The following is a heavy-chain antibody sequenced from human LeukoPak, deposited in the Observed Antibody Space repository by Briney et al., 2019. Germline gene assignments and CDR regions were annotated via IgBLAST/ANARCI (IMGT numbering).Heavy chain of an antibody. D-gene: IGHD5-18*01. CDR1: GGSISSYY. J-gene: IGHJ4*02. V-gene: IGHV4-59*01. CDR2: IYYSGST. CDR3: AGGVDTAMVSFDY. Sequence: SETLSLTCTVSGGSISSYYWSWIRQPPGKGLEWIGYIYYSGSTNYNPSLKSRVTISVDTSKNQFSLKLSSVTAADTAVYYCAGGVDTAMVSFDYWGQGTLVTVSS.